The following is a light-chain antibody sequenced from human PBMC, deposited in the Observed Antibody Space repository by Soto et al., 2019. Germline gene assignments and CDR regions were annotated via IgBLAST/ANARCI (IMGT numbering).Light chain of an antibody. V-gene: IGKV1-9*01. CDR1: QGMSGH. CDR3: QQFHNSPMSI. Sequence: DIQLTQSPSFLSASIGDRVTITCRASQGMSGHLAWYQQKPGKAPELLIYAADTLQSGVPSRFSGSRSGTEFTLAISSLQPEDVVTYYCQQFHNSPMSIFGPGTTVDIK. CDR2: AAD. J-gene: IGKJ3*01.